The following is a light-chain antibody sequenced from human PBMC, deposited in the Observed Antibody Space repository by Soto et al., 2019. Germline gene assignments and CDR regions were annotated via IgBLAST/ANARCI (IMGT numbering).Light chain of an antibody. J-gene: IGKJ2*01. CDR1: QSISSF. CDR2: GAT. Sequence: DIEMTQSPSSLSASVGDRVTITCRASQSISSFLNWYQQKRGKAPKLLIQGATALQSGVPLRFSGGESGTDFTLIINRLEPEDFAVYYCQQYSSTPHTFGQGTNLEIK. V-gene: IGKV1-39*01. CDR3: QQYSSTPHT.